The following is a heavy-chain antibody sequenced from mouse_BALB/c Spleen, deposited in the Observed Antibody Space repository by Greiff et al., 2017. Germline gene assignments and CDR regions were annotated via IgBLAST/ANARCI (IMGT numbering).Heavy chain of an antibody. V-gene: IGHV5-6-3*01. J-gene: IGHJ3*01. D-gene: IGHD2-3*01. CDR2: INSNGGST. Sequence: EVKLVESGGGLVQPGGSLKLSCAASGFTFSSYGMSWVRQTPDKRLELVATINSNGGSTYYPDSVKGRITISRDNAKNTLYLQMSSLKSEDTAMYYCARHVYAAYWGQGTLVTVSA. CDR1: GFTFSSYG. CDR3: ARHVYAAY.